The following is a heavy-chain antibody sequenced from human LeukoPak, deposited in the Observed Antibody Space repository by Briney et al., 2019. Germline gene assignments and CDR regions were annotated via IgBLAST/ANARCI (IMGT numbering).Heavy chain of an antibody. CDR1: GFTFSSYS. V-gene: IGHV3-21*01. Sequence: GGSPRLSCAASGFTFSSYSMNWVRQAPGKGLEWVSSISSSSSYIYYADSVKGRFTISRDNAKNSLYLQMNSLRAEDTAVYYCARGRSQAFDIWGQGTMVTVSS. CDR3: ARGRSQAFDI. CDR2: ISSSSSYI. J-gene: IGHJ3*02.